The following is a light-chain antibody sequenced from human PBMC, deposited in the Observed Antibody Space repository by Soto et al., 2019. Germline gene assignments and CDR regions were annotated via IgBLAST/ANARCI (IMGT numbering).Light chain of an antibody. CDR1: SSNIGGNS. Sequence: QSVLTHPPSVSSAPGQKFTISFSGGSSNIGGNSVSWYQQLPGTAPKLLIYDANKRPSGIPDRFSGSKSGTSSTLGITGFKTGDEADYYCGSRDSSLSAYVFGTGTKVTVL. J-gene: IGLJ1*01. CDR2: DAN. V-gene: IGLV1-51*01. CDR3: GSRDSSLSAYV.